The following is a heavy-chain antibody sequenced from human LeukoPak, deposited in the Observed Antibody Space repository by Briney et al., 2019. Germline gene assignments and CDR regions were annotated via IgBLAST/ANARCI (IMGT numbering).Heavy chain of an antibody. Sequence: GGPLRLSCAASGFTFSSYWMHWVRQAPGKGLVWVSRIKSDGSSTTYADSVKGRFTISRDNAKNTQYLQMNSLRAEDTAVYYCARDIYYDRSGCDYWGQGTLVTVSS. CDR3: ARDIYYDRSGCDY. J-gene: IGHJ4*02. CDR2: IKSDGSST. CDR1: GFTFSSYW. D-gene: IGHD3-22*01. V-gene: IGHV3-74*01.